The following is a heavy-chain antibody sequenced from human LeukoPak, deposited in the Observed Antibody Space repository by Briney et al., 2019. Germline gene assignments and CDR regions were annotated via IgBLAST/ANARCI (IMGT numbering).Heavy chain of an antibody. CDR3: ARVWIWSGYYTKDY. Sequence: ASVKVSCKASGYTFTSYGISWVRQAPGQGLEWMGWISAYNGNTNYAQKLQGRVTMTTDTSTSSAYMELRSLRSDDTAVYYCARVWIWSGYYTKDYWGQGTLVTVSS. CDR2: ISAYNGNT. CDR1: GYTFTSYG. D-gene: IGHD3-3*01. J-gene: IGHJ4*02. V-gene: IGHV1-18*01.